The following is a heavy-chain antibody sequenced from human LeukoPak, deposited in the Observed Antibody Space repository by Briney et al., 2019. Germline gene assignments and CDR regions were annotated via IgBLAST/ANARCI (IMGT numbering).Heavy chain of an antibody. D-gene: IGHD5-12*01. J-gene: IGHJ3*02. CDR3: ARDLRLRWSRSDVFEI. CDR1: GYTFVGYY. Sequence: ASVRVSCKASGYTFVGYYIHWVRQAPGQGLEWMGWINPDSGDTEYAQDFQGRVTMTRDTSISTVYMELSRLRSDDTAVYFCARDLRLRWSRSDVFEIWGQGAMVTVSS. V-gene: IGHV1-2*02. CDR2: INPDSGDT.